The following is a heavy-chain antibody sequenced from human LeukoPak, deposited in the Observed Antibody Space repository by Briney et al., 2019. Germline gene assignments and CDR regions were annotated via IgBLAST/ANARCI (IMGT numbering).Heavy chain of an antibody. CDR1: GFTFSSYA. V-gene: IGHV3-30-3*01. CDR3: ARDSGDCSSTSCYPYSNPRVGDY. Sequence: PGGSLRLSCAASGFTFSSYAMNWVRQAPGKGLEWVAVISYDGSTTYYADSVKGRFTISRDNSKNTLYLQMNSLRAEDTAVYYCARDSGDCSSTSCYPYSNPRVGDYWGQGTLVTVSS. CDR2: ISYDGSTT. D-gene: IGHD2-2*01. J-gene: IGHJ4*02.